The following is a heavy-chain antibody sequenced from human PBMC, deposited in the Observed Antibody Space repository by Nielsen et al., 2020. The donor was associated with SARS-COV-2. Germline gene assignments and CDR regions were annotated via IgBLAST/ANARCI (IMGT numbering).Heavy chain of an antibody. J-gene: IGHJ4*02. V-gene: IGHV3-11*04. Sequence: GGSLRLSCAASGFTFSDHYMTWIRQPPGKGLEWVSYITNTDAKYYADSVKGRFTISRDNAQSSLYLHMNSLRAEDTAVYYCASSGWLDHWGQGTLVTVSS. CDR3: ASSGWLDH. CDR2: ITNTDAK. D-gene: IGHD6-19*01. CDR1: GFTFSDHY.